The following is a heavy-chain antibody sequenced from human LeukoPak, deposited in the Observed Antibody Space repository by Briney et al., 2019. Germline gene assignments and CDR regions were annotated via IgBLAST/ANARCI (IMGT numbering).Heavy chain of an antibody. J-gene: IGHJ5*02. Sequence: GESLKISCKGFRYSLSTYWIGWVRQMPGRGLEWMGIIYPGDYTTQYTSSFQGQVTISVDKSTGTAYLQWSSLEASDTAMYYCASRDYGSTWSDPWGQGTLVTVSS. V-gene: IGHV5-51*01. D-gene: IGHD4/OR15-4a*01. CDR3: ASRDYGSTWSDP. CDR2: IYPGDYTT. CDR1: RYSLSTYW.